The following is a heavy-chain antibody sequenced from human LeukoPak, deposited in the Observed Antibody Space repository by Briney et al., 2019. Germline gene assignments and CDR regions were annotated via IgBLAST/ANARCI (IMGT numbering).Heavy chain of an antibody. D-gene: IGHD3-3*01. J-gene: IGHJ6*02. CDR3: ARELRRDYDFWSGSLEDYYYGMDV. V-gene: IGHV1-18*01. Sequence: ASVKVSCEASGYTFTSSGISWVRQAPGQGLEWMGWISAYNGNTNYAQKLQGRVTMTTDTSTSTAYMELRSLRSDDTAVYYCARELRRDYDFWSGSLEDYYYGMDVWGQGTTVTVSS. CDR1: GYTFTSSG. CDR2: ISAYNGNT.